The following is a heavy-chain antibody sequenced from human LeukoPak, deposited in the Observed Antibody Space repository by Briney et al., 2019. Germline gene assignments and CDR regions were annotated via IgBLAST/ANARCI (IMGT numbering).Heavy chain of an antibody. D-gene: IGHD2-2*01. CDR1: GFTFSSYA. CDR3: ARSYCSSTSCYLSLDAFDI. J-gene: IGHJ3*02. V-gene: IGHV3-30-3*01. Sequence: GGSLRLSCAASGFTFSSYAMHWVRQAPGKGLEWVAVISYDGSNKYYADSVKGRFTISRDNSKNTLYLQMNSLRAEDTAVYYCARSYCSSTSCYLSLDAFDIWGQGTMVTVSS. CDR2: ISYDGSNK.